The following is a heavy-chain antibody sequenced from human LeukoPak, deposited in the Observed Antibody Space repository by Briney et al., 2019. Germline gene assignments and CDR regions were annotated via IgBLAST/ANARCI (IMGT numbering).Heavy chain of an antibody. CDR3: AKDNYYGDYEVTSIFGVD. CDR2: IRYDGTNK. J-gene: IGHJ4*02. Sequence: PEGSLRLSCAASGFTFSSHGMHWVRQAPGKGLEWVAFIRYDGTNKYYADPMKGRFTISRDNSKNTLYLQMNSLRAEDTAVYYCAKDNYYGDYEVTSIFGVDWGPGTLVTVSS. V-gene: IGHV3-30*02. D-gene: IGHD4-17*01. CDR1: GFTFSSHG.